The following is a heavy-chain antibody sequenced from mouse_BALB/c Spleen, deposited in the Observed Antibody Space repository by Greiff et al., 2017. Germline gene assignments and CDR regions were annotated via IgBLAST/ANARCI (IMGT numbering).Heavy chain of an antibody. CDR3: TRGDRYDGDYYAMDY. D-gene: IGHD2-14*01. J-gene: IGHJ4*01. CDR1: GYTFTSYW. CDR2: IYPGNSDT. V-gene: IGHV1-5*01. Sequence: EVQLQQSGTVLARPGASVKMSCKASGYTFTSYWMHWVKQRPGQGLEWIGAIYPGNSDTSYNQKFKGKAKLTADTSTSTAYMELSSLTNEDSAVYYCTRGDRYDGDYYAMDYWGQGTTVTVSS.